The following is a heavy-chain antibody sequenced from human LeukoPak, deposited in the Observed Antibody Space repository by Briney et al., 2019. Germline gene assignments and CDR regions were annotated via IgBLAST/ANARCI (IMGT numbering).Heavy chain of an antibody. CDR3: ARSDRYYYGSGSRNYYYYYMDV. Sequence: SETLSLTCTVSGVSISSYYWSWIRQPPGKGLEWIGYIYYSGSTNYNPSLKSRVTISVDTSKNQFSLKLSSVTAADTAVYYCARSDRYYYGSGSRNYYYYYMDVWGKGTTVTISS. CDR1: GVSISSYY. J-gene: IGHJ6*03. V-gene: IGHV4-59*01. CDR2: IYYSGST. D-gene: IGHD3-10*01.